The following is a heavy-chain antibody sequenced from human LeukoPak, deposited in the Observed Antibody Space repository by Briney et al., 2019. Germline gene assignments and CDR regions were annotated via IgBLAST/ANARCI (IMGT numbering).Heavy chain of an antibody. V-gene: IGHV4-34*01. CDR3: ARVGPSALDI. Sequence: SETLSLTCAVYGGSFSGYYWSWIRQPPGKGLEWIGEINHSGSTNYNPSLKSRVTTSVDTSKNQFSLKLSSVTAADTAVYYCARVGPSALDIWGQGTMVTVSS. CDR2: INHSGST. J-gene: IGHJ3*02. CDR1: GGSFSGYY.